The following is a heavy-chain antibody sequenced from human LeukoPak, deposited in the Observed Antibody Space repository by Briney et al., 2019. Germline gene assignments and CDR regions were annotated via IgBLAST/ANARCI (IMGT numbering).Heavy chain of an antibody. CDR2: ISAGGGGI. J-gene: IGHJ4*02. CDR1: GFISRDYP. Sequence: GGSLRLSCAASGFISRDYPMSWVRKTPGKGLEWVSSISAGGGGIYYADSVKGRFTVSRDDSKNTLYLQMNSLRVEDTALYYCAKESNGRRFDFDYWGQGTLATASS. CDR3: AKESNGRRFDFDY. D-gene: IGHD1-26*01. V-gene: IGHV3-23*01.